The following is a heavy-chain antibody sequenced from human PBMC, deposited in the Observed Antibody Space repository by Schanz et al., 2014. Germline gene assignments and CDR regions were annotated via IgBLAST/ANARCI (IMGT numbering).Heavy chain of an antibody. CDR1: GFAFSSYW. V-gene: IGHV3-74*02. CDR2: IKSDGSST. CDR3: ARPALWFGDNCFDP. J-gene: IGHJ5*02. Sequence: EVQLLESGGGLVQPGGSLRLSCVASGFAFSSYWMHWVRQVPGKGLVWVSRIKSDGSSTSYADSVKGRFTISRDNAKNTLYLQMNSLRAEDTAVYYCARPALWFGDNCFDPWGQGTLVTVSS. D-gene: IGHD3-10*01.